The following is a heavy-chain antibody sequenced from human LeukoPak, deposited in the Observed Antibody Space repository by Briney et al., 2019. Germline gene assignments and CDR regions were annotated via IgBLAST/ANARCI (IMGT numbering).Heavy chain of an antibody. CDR2: IYTSGST. V-gene: IGHV4-61*02. J-gene: IGHJ6*02. Sequence: SQTLSLTCTVSGGSISSGSYYWSWIRQPAGKGLEWIGRIYTSGSTNYNPSLKSRVTISVDTSKNQSSLKLSSVTAADTAVYYCARGPGYYYYGMDVWGQGTTVTVSS. CDR1: GGSISSGSYY. CDR3: ARGPGYYYYGMDV.